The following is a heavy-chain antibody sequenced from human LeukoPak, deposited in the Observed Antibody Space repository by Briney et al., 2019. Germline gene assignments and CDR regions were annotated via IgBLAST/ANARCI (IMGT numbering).Heavy chain of an antibody. J-gene: IGHJ4*02. CDR2: INQGGSGK. V-gene: IGHV3-7*01. CDR3: TRDRSRAEDD. Sequence: PGGSLRLSCAASGFTFSGHWMSWVRQAPGKGLEWVANINQGGSGKYYVDSVKGRFTISRDNANNLLYLQVNSLRGEDTAVYYCTRDRSRAEDDWGQGTLVTVSS. CDR1: GFTFSGHW. D-gene: IGHD1-14*01.